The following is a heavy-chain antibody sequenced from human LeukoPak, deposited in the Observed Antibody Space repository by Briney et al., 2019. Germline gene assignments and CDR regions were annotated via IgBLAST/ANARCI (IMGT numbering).Heavy chain of an antibody. Sequence: QAGGSLRLSCAASGFPVSSNYMSWVRQAPGKGLEGVAVIYSGGSTYYADSVKGRFTISRDNSKNTLYLQMNSRRAEDTAVYDCAAAMVRGASYYYYYMDVWGKGTTVTISS. J-gene: IGHJ6*03. CDR2: IYSGGST. V-gene: IGHV3-66*01. CDR3: AAAMVRGASYYYYYMDV. D-gene: IGHD3-10*01. CDR1: GFPVSSNY.